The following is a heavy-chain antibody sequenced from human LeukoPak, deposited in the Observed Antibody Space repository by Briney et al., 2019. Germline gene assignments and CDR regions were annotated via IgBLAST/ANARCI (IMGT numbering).Heavy chain of an antibody. J-gene: IGHJ4*02. CDR2: IGTAGDT. CDR1: GFTLSSYD. Sequence: GGSLRLSCAASGFTLSSYDMHWVRQATGKGLEWVSAIGTAGDTYYPGSVKGRFTISSENAKNSLYLQMNSLRAGDTAVYYCARGTSLTGTTTQPTFDYWGQGTLVTVSS. CDR3: ARGTSLTGTTTQPTFDY. D-gene: IGHD1-7*01. V-gene: IGHV3-13*01.